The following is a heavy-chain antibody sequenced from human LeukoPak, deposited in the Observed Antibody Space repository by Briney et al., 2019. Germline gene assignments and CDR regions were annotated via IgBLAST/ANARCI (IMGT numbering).Heavy chain of an antibody. J-gene: IGHJ4*02. Sequence: SETLSLTCAVYGGSFSGYYWSWIRQPPGKGLEWIGEINHSGSTNYSPSLNSRVSISIDASRNQFSLKLNSVTAADTAVYYCARALPGYFDTSGYYFDTWGQGTLVTVSS. V-gene: IGHV4-34*01. CDR1: GGSFSGYY. D-gene: IGHD3-22*01. CDR3: ARALPGYFDTSGYYFDT. CDR2: INHSGST.